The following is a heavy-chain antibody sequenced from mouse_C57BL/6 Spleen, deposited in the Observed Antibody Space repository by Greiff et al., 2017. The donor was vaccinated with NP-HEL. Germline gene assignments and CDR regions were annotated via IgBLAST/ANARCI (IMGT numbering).Heavy chain of an antibody. CDR1: GFNIKDYY. Sequence: VKLMESGAELVKPGASVKLSCTASGFNIKDYYMHWVKQRTEQGLEWIGRIDPEDGETKYAPKFQGKATITADTSSNTAYLQLSSLTSEDTAVYYCASYGSSNWYFDVWGTGTTVTVSS. CDR2: IDPEDGET. V-gene: IGHV14-2*01. CDR3: ASYGSSNWYFDV. D-gene: IGHD1-1*01. J-gene: IGHJ1*03.